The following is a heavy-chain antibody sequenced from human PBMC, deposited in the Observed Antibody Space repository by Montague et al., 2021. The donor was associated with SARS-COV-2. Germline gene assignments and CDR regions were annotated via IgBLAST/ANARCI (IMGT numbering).Heavy chain of an antibody. CDR1: GGSISSYY. V-gene: IGHV4-59*01. CDR2: IYYSGRT. J-gene: IGHJ4*02. Sequence: SETRSLTCTVSGGSISSYYWNWIRQPPGKGLEWIGYIYYSGRTNYNPSLKSRVTISVDTSKNQFSLKLSSVTAAGTAVYYCARGGGSGYRYYFDYWGQGSLVTVST. CDR3: ARGGGSGYRYYFDY. D-gene: IGHD3-22*01.